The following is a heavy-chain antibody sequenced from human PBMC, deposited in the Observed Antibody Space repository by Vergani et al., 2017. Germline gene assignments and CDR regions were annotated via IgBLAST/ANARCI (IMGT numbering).Heavy chain of an antibody. CDR2: IYWDDDK. J-gene: IGHJ4*02. D-gene: IGHD1-26*01. CDR1: GFSLSTSGVG. V-gene: IGHV2-5*02. CDR3: AHRRGWEDFLDY. Sequence: QITLKESGPTLVKPTQTLTLTCTFSGFSLSTSGVGVGWIRQPPGKALEWLALIYWDDDKRYSPSLKSRLTITKDNSKNQVVLTMTNMDPVDTATYYCAHRRGWEDFLDYWGQGTLVTVSS.